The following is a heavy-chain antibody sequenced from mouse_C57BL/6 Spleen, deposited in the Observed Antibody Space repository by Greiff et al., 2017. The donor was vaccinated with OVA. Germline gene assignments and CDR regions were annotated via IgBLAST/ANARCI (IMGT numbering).Heavy chain of an antibody. V-gene: IGHV1-80*01. CDR3: ARGGDSSGHVGFAY. Sequence: QVQLKQSGAELVKPGASVKISCKASGYAFSSYWMNWVKQRPGKGLEWIGQIYPGDGDTNYNGKFKGKATLTADKSSSTAYMQLSSLTSEDSAVYFCARGGDSSGHVGFAYWGQGTLVTVSA. CDR1: GYAFSSYW. CDR2: IYPGDGDT. D-gene: IGHD3-2*02. J-gene: IGHJ3*01.